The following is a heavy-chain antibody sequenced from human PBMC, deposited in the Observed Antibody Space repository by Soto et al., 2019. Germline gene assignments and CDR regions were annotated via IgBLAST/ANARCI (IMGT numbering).Heavy chain of an antibody. Sequence: QVQLVQSGAEMKKPGASVKVSCKASGYTFTTYFIHWVRQAPGQGLEWMGIVRPSGGNTAYAQRFQGRLTMTRDTSTSTVYMELSSLRSDDTAVYYCARDGSAWDFDYWGQGTLVTVSS. D-gene: IGHD6-19*01. J-gene: IGHJ4*02. CDR2: VRPSGGNT. CDR3: ARDGSAWDFDY. V-gene: IGHV1-46*01. CDR1: GYTFTTYF.